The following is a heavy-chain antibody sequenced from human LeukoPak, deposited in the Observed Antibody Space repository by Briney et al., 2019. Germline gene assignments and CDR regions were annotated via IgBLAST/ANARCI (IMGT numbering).Heavy chain of an antibody. CDR2: IRPEGTTT. Sequence: GGSLRLSCAASGFTFITYWMHWVRQAPGKGLVWVARIRPEGTTTAYADSVKGRFTISRDNAKNTLFLQMNSLSAEDTAVYYCARDLDWILFDYWGQGTLVTVSS. D-gene: IGHD3-9*01. J-gene: IGHJ4*02. V-gene: IGHV3-74*03. CDR3: ARDLDWILFDY. CDR1: GFTFITYW.